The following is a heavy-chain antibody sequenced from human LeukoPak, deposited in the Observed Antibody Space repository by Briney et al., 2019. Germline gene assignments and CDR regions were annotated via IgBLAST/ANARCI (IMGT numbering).Heavy chain of an antibody. V-gene: IGHV3-66*02. Sequence: GGSLRLSCAASGFTVSSNYMSWVRQAPGKGLEWVSVIYSGGSTYYADSVKGRFTISRDNSKNTLYLQMNSLRAEDTAVYYCARAATVTTAASDIWGQGTMVTVSS. D-gene: IGHD4-17*01. CDR2: IYSGGST. J-gene: IGHJ3*02. CDR1: GFTVSSNY. CDR3: ARAATVTTAASDI.